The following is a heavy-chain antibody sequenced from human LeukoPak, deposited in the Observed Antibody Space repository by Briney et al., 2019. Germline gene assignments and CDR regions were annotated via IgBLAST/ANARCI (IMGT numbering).Heavy chain of an antibody. CDR3: ARGYCSSTSCYYFDY. V-gene: IGHV4-30-4*08. D-gene: IGHD2-2*01. J-gene: IGHJ4*02. CDR1: GGSISSGDYY. Sequence: SQTLSLTCTVSGGSISSGDYYWSWIRQPPGKGLEWIGYIYYSGSTYYNPSLKSRVTISVDTSKNQFSLKLSSVTAADTAVYYCARGYCSSTSCYYFDYWGQRTLVTVSS. CDR2: IYYSGST.